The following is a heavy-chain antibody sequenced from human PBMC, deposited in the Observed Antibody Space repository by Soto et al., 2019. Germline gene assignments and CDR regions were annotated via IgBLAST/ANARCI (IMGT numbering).Heavy chain of an antibody. J-gene: IGHJ4*02. CDR3: ARDCLGIDY. CDR2: INPYNGNT. D-gene: IGHD3-16*01. Sequence: QVQLVQSGAEVKKPGASVKVSCKASGYTFTSYGISWVRQAPGQGLEWMGWINPYNGNTNYAQKLQGRVTMITDTSTNTAYMELRSRRSDDTAVYYCARDCLGIDYWGQGTLVTVST. CDR1: GYTFTSYG. V-gene: IGHV1-18*01.